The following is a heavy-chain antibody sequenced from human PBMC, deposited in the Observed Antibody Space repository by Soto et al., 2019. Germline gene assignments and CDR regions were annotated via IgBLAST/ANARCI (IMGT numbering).Heavy chain of an antibody. CDR2: INHSGST. CDR3: ARAPDKYYFDS. V-gene: IGHV4-34*01. CDR1: GGSFNGYW. J-gene: IGHJ4*02. Sequence: PSETLSLTCAVYGGSFNGYWWSWIRQPPGKGPEWIGDINHSGSTNYNPSLKSRVTISVDTSKNQFPLKLRSVTAADMAVFYCARAPDKYYFDSWGQGTLVTVSS.